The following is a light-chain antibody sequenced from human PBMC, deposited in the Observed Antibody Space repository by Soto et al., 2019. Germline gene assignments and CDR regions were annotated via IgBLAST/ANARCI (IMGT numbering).Light chain of an antibody. Sequence: QAVVTQPPSASGTPGQRVTISCSGSSSNVGSNTVSWYQQLPGTAPKVLLYSDDQRPSGVPDRFSGSRSGSSASLAISGLQSGDEADYYCASWEDSLNGWVIGGGTKLTVL. J-gene: IGLJ3*02. CDR2: SDD. CDR3: ASWEDSLNGWV. V-gene: IGLV1-44*01. CDR1: SSNVGSNT.